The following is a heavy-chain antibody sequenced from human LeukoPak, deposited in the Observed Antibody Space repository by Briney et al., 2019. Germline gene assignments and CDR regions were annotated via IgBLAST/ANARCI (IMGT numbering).Heavy chain of an antibody. CDR3: ARVVPLYYYYMDV. D-gene: IGHD2-2*01. J-gene: IGHJ6*03. CDR2: ISSSSSTI. V-gene: IGHV3-48*01. CDR1: GFTFSSYS. Sequence: GGSLRLSCAASGFTFSSYSMNWVRQAPGKGLEWVSYISSSSSTIYYADSVKGRFTISRDNAKNSLYLQMNSLRAEDTAVYYCARVVPLYYYYMDVWGKGTTVTVSS.